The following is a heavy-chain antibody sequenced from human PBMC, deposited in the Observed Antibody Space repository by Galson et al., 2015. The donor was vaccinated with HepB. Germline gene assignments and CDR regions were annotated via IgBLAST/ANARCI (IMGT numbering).Heavy chain of an antibody. Sequence: ETLSLTCTVSGGSISSSSYYWGWIRQPPGKGLEWIGSIYYSGSTYYNPSLKSRVTISVDTSKNQFSLKLSSVTAADTAVYYCARHPRTYYFDYWGQGTLVTVSS. V-gene: IGHV4-39*01. CDR1: GGSISSSSYY. CDR2: IYYSGST. J-gene: IGHJ4*02. CDR3: ARHPRTYYFDY.